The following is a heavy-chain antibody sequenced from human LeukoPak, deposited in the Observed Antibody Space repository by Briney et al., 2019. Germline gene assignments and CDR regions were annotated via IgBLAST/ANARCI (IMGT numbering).Heavy chain of an antibody. Sequence: SETLSLTCTVSGGSISSSSYYWGWIRQPPGKGLEWIGSIYHSGSTYYNPSLKSRVTISVDTSKNQFSLKLSSVTAADTAVYYCARDPTSWYSSGWYYFDYWGQGTLVAVSS. CDR1: GGSISSSSYY. CDR2: IYHSGST. V-gene: IGHV4-39*07. CDR3: ARDPTSWYSSGWYYFDY. D-gene: IGHD6-19*01. J-gene: IGHJ4*02.